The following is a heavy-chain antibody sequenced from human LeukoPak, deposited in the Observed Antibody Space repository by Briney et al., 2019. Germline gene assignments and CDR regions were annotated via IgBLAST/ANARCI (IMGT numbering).Heavy chain of an antibody. CDR2: ISYDGSNK. V-gene: IGHV3-30*18. J-gene: IGHJ4*02. Sequence: GGSLRLSCAASGFTFSSYGMHWVRQAPGKGLEWVAVISYDGSNKYYADSVKGRFTISRDNSKNTLYLQMNSLRAEDTAVYYCAKDHGYGDKGTLDYWGQGTLVTVSS. CDR1: GFTFSSYG. CDR3: AKDHGYGDKGTLDY. D-gene: IGHD4-17*01.